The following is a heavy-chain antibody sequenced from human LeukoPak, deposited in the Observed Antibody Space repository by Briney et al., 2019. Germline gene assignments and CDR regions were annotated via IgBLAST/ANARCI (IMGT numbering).Heavy chain of an antibody. D-gene: IGHD2-15*01. V-gene: IGHV3-74*01. Sequence: GGSLRLSCAASGFTFSSYWMHWVRQAPGKGLVWISRINTDESSTSYADSVKGRFTISRDNAKNTLYLQMNSLRAEDTGVYYCAKGLRWSYFDYWGQGTLVTVSS. CDR1: GFTFSSYW. CDR3: AKGLRWSYFDY. J-gene: IGHJ4*02. CDR2: INTDESST.